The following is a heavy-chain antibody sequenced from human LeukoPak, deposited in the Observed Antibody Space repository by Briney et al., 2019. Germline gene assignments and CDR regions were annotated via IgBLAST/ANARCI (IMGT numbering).Heavy chain of an antibody. V-gene: IGHV4-34*01. CDR1: GGSFSGYY. CDR3: ARGRRGLTAAGRYYYYGMDV. CDR2: INHSGST. D-gene: IGHD6-13*01. Sequence: SETLSLTCAVYGGSFSGYYWSWIRQPPGKGLEWIGEINHSGSTNYNPPLKSRVTISVDTSKNQFSLKLSSVTAADTAVYYCARGRRGLTAAGRYYYYGMDVWGQGTTVTVSS. J-gene: IGHJ6*02.